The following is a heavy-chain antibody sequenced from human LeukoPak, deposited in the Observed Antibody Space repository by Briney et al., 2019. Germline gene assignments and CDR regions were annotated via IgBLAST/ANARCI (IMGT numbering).Heavy chain of an antibody. CDR1: GGSISSSSYY. Sequence: SETLSLTCTVSGGSISSSSYYWGWIRQPPGKGLEWIGSIYYSGSTYYSPSLKSRVTISVDTSKNQFSLKLSSVTAADTAVYYCARFRSAFDYWGQGTLVTASS. CDR2: IYYSGST. V-gene: IGHV4-39*01. D-gene: IGHD2-15*01. CDR3: ARFRSAFDY. J-gene: IGHJ4*02.